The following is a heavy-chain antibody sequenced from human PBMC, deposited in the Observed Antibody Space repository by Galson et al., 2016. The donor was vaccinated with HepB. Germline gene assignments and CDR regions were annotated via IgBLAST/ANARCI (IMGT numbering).Heavy chain of an antibody. CDR2: IHPDDSET. CDR1: GHTPSHSW. J-gene: IGHJ4*02. D-gene: IGHD6-13*01. CDR3: ARHIGSSWYDDHYFDS. V-gene: IGHV5-51*01. Sequence: SGAEVKKPGESLTISCKASGHTPSHSWIGWVRQMPGKGLEWMGTIHPDDSETRCSPSFQGQVTMSVDKSINTAYLQWSSLKASDTAKYYCARHIGSSWYDDHYFDSWGQGTLVTVSS.